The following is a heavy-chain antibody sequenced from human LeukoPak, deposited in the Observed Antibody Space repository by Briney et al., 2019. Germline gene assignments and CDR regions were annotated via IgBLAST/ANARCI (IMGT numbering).Heavy chain of an antibody. V-gene: IGHV5-51*01. CDR3: ARLGSMVRGVIGWFDP. J-gene: IGHJ5*02. CDR2: IFHGDSDT. Sequence: GESLKISCKGPGSRFTSYWMGWVRQMPGKGLEWMGIIFHGDSDTSYSRSFQGQVTISADKSISTAYLQWSSLKASDTAMYYCARLGSMVRGVIGWFDPWGQGTLVPVSA. CDR1: GSRFTSYW. D-gene: IGHD3-10*01.